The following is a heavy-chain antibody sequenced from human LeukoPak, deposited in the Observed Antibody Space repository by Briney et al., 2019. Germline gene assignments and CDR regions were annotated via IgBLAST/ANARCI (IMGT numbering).Heavy chain of an antibody. CDR3: ARDGDSSGYYVNFDY. Sequence: GGSLRLSCVASGFTFSSDDMSWVRQAPGKGLEWVSIFSESGGRTYYADSVKGRFTISRDNAKNTLYLQMNGLRAEDTAVYYCARDGDSSGYYVNFDYWGQGTLVTVSS. CDR1: GFTFSSDD. J-gene: IGHJ4*02. CDR2: FSESGGRT. D-gene: IGHD3-22*01. V-gene: IGHV3-23*01.